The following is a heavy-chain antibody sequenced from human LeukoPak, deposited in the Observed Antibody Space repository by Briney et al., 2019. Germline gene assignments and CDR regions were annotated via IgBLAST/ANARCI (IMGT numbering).Heavy chain of an antibody. D-gene: IGHD3-22*01. CDR2: ISYDGRNK. V-gene: IGHV3-30*03. CDR1: GFTFSTYG. Sequence: QPGRSLRLSCAASGFTFSTYGLHWVRQAPGKGLEWVALISYDGRNKYYADSVKGRFTISSDNSKNTSYLRMNSLRSEDTAVYYCARGSVPYYDYGWFDPWGQGALVTVSS. CDR3: ARGSVPYYDYGWFDP. J-gene: IGHJ5*02.